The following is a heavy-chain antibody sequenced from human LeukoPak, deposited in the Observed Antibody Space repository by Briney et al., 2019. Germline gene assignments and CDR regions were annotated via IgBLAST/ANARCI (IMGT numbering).Heavy chain of an antibody. CDR2: ISSSGSTI. CDR3: ARFRSPHATAMIVVVPAVSDY. J-gene: IGHJ4*02. Sequence: GRSLRLSCAASGFTFSSYEMNWVRQAPGKGLEWVSYISSSGSTIYYADPVKGRFTISRDNAKNSLYLQMNSLRAEDTAVYYCARFRSPHATAMIVVVPAVSDYWGQGTLVTVSS. V-gene: IGHV3-48*03. CDR1: GFTFSSYE. D-gene: IGHD2-2*01.